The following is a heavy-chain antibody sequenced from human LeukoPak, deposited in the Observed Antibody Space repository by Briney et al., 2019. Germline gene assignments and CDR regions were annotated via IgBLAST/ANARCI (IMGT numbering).Heavy chain of an antibody. V-gene: IGHV3-7*01. Sequence: PGGSLRLSCAASGFTFSNYWMSWVRQARGTGLEWVANINQDGSTTYYVDSVKGRFTISRDNAKNSLYLQMSSLRAEDTAVYYCARNPAKVVSAEYWGQGTLVTVSS. CDR3: ARNPAKVVSAEY. D-gene: IGHD2-2*01. J-gene: IGHJ4*02. CDR1: GFTFSNYW. CDR2: INQDGSTT.